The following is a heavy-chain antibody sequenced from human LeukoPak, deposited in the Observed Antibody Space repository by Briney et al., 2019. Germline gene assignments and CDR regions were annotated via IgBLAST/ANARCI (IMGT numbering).Heavy chain of an antibody. CDR2: IYTSGST. CDR3: ARPLGLGVDY. D-gene: IGHD1-26*01. V-gene: IGHV4-61*02. J-gene: IGHJ4*02. Sequence: PSQTLSLTCTVSGGSISSGSYYWSWIRQPAGKGLEWIGRIYTSGSTNYNPSLKSRVTISVDTSKNQFSLKLSSVTAADTAVYYCARPLGLGVDYWGQGTLVTVSS. CDR1: GGSISSGSYY.